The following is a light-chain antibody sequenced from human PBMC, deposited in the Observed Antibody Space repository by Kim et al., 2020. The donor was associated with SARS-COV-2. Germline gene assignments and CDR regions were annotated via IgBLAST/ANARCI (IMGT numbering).Light chain of an antibody. J-gene: IGKJ4*01. V-gene: IGKV2-28*01. CDR1: QSLLNSNGYNY. CDR3: MQALQTPLT. CDR2: LGS. Sequence: ASISCRYSQSLLNSNGYNYLDWYLQKTGQSPQLLIYLGSNRASGVPDRFSGSGSGTDFTLKISRVEAEDVGVYYCMQALQTPLTFGGGTKVDIK.